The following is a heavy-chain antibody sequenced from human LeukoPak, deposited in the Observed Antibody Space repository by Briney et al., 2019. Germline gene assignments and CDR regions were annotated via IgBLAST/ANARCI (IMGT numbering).Heavy chain of an antibody. CDR3: AKADCGGECYYVMAV. Sequence: GGSLRLSCAASGFTFTSYAMTWVRQAPGKGLEWVSGISGSGARTFYGDSVKGRFTISRDNSKNTLDQQMNSLRAEDTGTYYCAKADCGGECYYVMAVWGQGTTVTVSS. CDR1: GFTFTSYA. CDR2: ISGSGART. D-gene: IGHD2-21*01. V-gene: IGHV3-23*01. J-gene: IGHJ6*02.